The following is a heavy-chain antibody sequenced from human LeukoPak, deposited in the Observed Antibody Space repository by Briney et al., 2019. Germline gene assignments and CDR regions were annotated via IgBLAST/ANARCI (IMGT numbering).Heavy chain of an antibody. J-gene: IGHJ4*02. CDR3: SRGLDSRKLGY. CDR1: GASFNSDDQY. D-gene: IGHD3-22*01. CDR2: IHPSGML. V-gene: IGHV4-31*03. Sequence: SETLSLTCTVSGASFNSDDQYWNWLRQSPGKGLEWIGSIHPSGMLYNNPSLESRVTMSRDTSKNQFSLNLNSVTAADTAVYFCSRGLDSRKLGYWGQGSLVTVSS.